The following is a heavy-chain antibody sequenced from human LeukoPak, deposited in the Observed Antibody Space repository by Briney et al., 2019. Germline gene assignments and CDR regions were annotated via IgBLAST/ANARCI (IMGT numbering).Heavy chain of an antibody. Sequence: SGTLSLTCAVSGGSISSSNWWSWVRQPPGKGLEWIGEIYHSGSTNYNPSLKSRVTISVDKSKNQFSLKLSSVTAADTAVYYCARATRDSSSSHVSYWGQGTLVTVSS. D-gene: IGHD6-6*01. V-gene: IGHV4-4*02. CDR1: GGSISSSNW. CDR2: IYHSGST. J-gene: IGHJ4*02. CDR3: ARATRDSSSSHVSY.